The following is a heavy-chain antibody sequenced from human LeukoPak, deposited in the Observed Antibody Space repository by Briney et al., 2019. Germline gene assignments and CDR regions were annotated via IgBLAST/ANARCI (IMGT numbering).Heavy chain of an antibody. CDR1: GGSFSGYY. V-gene: IGHV4-34*01. CDR3: ARALPFPRYSSGWYPMRGNYFDY. CDR2: INHSGST. J-gene: IGHJ4*02. D-gene: IGHD6-19*01. Sequence: PSETLSLTCAVYGGSFSGYYWSWIRQPPGKGLEWIGEINHSGSTNYNPSLKSRVTISVDTSKNQFSLKLSSVTAADTAVYYCARALPFPRYSSGWYPMRGNYFDYWGQGTLVTVSS.